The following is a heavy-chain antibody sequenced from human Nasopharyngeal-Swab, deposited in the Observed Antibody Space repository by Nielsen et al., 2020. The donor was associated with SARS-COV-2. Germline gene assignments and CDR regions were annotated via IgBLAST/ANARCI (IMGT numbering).Heavy chain of an antibody. D-gene: IGHD3-3*01. CDR2: IYYSGST. CDR1: GGSISSGGYY. V-gene: IGHV4-31*03. J-gene: IGHJ4*02. CDR3: VRPLSITMFGVIDYFDS. Sequence: SETLSLTCTVSGGSISSGGYYWSWIRPHPGKGLEWIGYIYYSGSTYYNPSLKSRLTITADMSKNQISLNLSSVTAADTAVYYCVRPLSITMFGVIDYFDSWGQGILVTVSS.